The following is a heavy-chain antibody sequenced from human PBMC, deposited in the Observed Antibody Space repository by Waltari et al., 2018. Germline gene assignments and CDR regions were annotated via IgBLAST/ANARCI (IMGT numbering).Heavy chain of an antibody. Sequence: EVQLVESGGGLVQPGGSLKLSCAASGFTCSGPAIPWVRQASGKGLEWVGLIRSKANSYATAYAASVKGRFTISRDDSKNTAYLQLNSLKTEDTAVYYCTSRYCSGGSCYSGDYWGQGTLVTVSS. CDR3: TSRYCSGGSCYSGDY. D-gene: IGHD2-15*01. CDR1: GFTCSGPA. CDR2: IRSKANSYAT. J-gene: IGHJ4*02. V-gene: IGHV3-73*01.